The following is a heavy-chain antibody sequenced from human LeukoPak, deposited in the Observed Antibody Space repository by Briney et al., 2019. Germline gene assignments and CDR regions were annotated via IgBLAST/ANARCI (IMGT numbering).Heavy chain of an antibody. Sequence: PGGSLRLSCAASGFTVSSNYMSWVRQAPGKGLEWVSVIYSGGSTYYADSVKGRFTISRDNSKNTLYLQMNSLRAEDTAVYYCARDDGVKAFDIWGQGTMVTVSS. CDR1: GFTVSSNY. J-gene: IGHJ3*02. D-gene: IGHD5-24*01. CDR2: IYSGGST. CDR3: ARDDGVKAFDI. V-gene: IGHV3-66*02.